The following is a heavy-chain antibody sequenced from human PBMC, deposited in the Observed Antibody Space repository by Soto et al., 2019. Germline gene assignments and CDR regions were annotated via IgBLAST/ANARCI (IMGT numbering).Heavy chain of an antibody. CDR2: INPSSGGT. CDR1: GYSFTSPY. J-gene: IGHJ3*02. D-gene: IGHD3-22*01. Sequence: GASVKVSCKAIGYSFTSPYIHWVRQAPGQGLEWMGRINPSSGGTNYAQKFQGWVTMTRDTSISTAYMELSRLRSDDTAVYYCARSYYDSSGFSNDAFDIWGQGTMVTVSS. V-gene: IGHV1-2*04. CDR3: ARSYYDSSGFSNDAFDI.